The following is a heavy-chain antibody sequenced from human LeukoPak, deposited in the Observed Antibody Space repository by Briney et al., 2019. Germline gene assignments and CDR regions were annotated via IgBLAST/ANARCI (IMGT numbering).Heavy chain of an antibody. V-gene: IGHV1-18*01. Sequence: GASVKVSCKASGYTFTSYGISWVRQAPGQGLEWMGWISAYNGNTNYAQKLQGRVTMTTDTSTRTADIELRSLRSDNTAVYYCARKGYCRSTSCYTGEHYYYYYYMDVWGKGNTVTVSS. CDR1: GYTFTSYG. CDR2: ISAYNGNT. D-gene: IGHD2-2*02. J-gene: IGHJ6*03. CDR3: ARKGYCRSTSCYTGEHYYYYYYMDV.